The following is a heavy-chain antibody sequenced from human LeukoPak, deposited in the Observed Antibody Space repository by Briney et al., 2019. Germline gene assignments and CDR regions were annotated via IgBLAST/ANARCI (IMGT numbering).Heavy chain of an antibody. V-gene: IGHV1-8*01. D-gene: IGHD3-3*01. J-gene: IGHJ4*02. CDR2: MNPNSGNT. Sequence: ASVKVSCKASGYTFTSYDINWVRQATGQGLEWMGWMNPNSGNTGYAQKFQGRVTMTRNTSISTAYMELSSLRSEDTAVYYCARDYDFWSGYKFWGQGTLVTVSS. CDR1: GYTFTSYD. CDR3: ARDYDFWSGYKF.